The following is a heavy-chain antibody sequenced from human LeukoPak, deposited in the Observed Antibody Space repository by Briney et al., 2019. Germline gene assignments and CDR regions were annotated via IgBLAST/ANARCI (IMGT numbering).Heavy chain of an antibody. J-gene: IGHJ4*02. CDR3: ARGPYSSGSSADY. CDR2: ISSSSDTYT. D-gene: IGHD6-19*01. V-gene: IGHV3-21*01. Sequence: GGSLRLSCAASGFTFSSYSMNWVRQAPGKGLEWVSSISSSSDTYTNYADSVKGRFTISRDNAKNSLYLQMNSLRAEDTAVYYCARGPYSSGSSADYWGQGTLVTVSS. CDR1: GFTFSSYS.